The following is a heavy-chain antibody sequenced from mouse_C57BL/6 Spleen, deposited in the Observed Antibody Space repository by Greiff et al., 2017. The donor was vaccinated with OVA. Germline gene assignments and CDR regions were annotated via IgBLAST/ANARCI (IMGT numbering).Heavy chain of an antibody. Sequence: VQLQQSGPELVKPGASVKISCKASGYTFTDYYMNWVKQSHGKSLEWIGDINPNNGGTSYNQKFKGKATLTVDKSSSTAYMELRSLTSEDSAVYYCGRREAGGGYFDVWGTGTTVTVSS. CDR1: GYTFTDYY. CDR3: GRREAGGGYFDV. V-gene: IGHV1-26*01. J-gene: IGHJ1*03. CDR2: INPNNGGT.